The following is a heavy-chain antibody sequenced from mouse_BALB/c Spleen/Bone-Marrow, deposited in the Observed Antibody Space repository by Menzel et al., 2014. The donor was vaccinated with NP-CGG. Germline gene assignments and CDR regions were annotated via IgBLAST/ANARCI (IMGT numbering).Heavy chain of an antibody. Sequence: VQLQQSGAELVKPGASVKLSCTASGFNIKDTYMHWVKQRPEQGLEWIGRIDPANGNTKYDPKFQGKATITADTPSNTAYLQLSSLTSEDTAVYYCARYYCGSSYAMDYWGQGTSVTVSS. D-gene: IGHD1-1*01. CDR3: ARYYCGSSYAMDY. V-gene: IGHV14-3*02. CDR2: IDPANGNT. J-gene: IGHJ4*01. CDR1: GFNIKDTY.